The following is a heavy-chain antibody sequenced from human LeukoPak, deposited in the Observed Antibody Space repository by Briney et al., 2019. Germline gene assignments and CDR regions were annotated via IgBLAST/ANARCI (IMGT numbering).Heavy chain of an antibody. J-gene: IGHJ4*02. CDR2: IYTSGST. Sequence: SETLSLTCTVSGGSISSYDLSWIRQPAGKGLEWIGRIYTSGSTNYNPSLKSRVTMSVDTSKSQFSLKLSSVTAADTAVYYSARAPPGIAAAGLGFAYWGQGTLVTVSS. D-gene: IGHD6-13*01. CDR3: ARAPPGIAAAGLGFAY. CDR1: GGSISSYD. V-gene: IGHV4-4*07.